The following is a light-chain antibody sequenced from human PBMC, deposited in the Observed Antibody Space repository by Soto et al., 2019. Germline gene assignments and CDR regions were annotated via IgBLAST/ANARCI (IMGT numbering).Light chain of an antibody. CDR2: AAS. CDR1: QSVSNS. CDR3: QQRRTWPWT. Sequence: EVVLTQSPATLSLSPGERATLSCRASQSVSNSLAWYQQRPCQAPRLLIYAASKRATGIPASFSGSGFGTDFTLTISSLESEDFAVYYCQQRRTWPWTFGQGTNLQI. V-gene: IGKV3-11*01. J-gene: IGKJ2*02.